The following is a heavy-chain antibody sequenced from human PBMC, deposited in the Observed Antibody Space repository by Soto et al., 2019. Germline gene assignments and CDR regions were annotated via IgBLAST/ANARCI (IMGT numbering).Heavy chain of an antibody. CDR3: ARGPGVSSWYSDYYYYMDV. J-gene: IGHJ6*03. CDR2: INHSGST. D-gene: IGHD6-13*01. V-gene: IGHV4-34*01. CDR1: GGSVSGYY. Sequence: NPSETLSLTCAVCGGSVSGYYWGWIRQPPGKGLEWIGEINHSGSTNYNPSLKSRVTISVDTSKNQFSLKLSSVTAADTAVYYCARGPGVSSWYSDYYYYMDVWGKGTTVTVSS.